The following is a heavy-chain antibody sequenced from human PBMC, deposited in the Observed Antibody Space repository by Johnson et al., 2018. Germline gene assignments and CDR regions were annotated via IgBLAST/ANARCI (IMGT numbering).Heavy chain of an antibody. CDR2: ISSSSSYI. CDR3: AIVLAEYCSSTSCPYYYGMDV. D-gene: IGHD2-2*01. V-gene: IGHV3-11*05. Sequence: QVQLVQSGGGLVKPGGSLRLSCAASGFTFSDYYMSWIRQAPGKGLEWVSSISSSSSYIYYADSVKGRFTISRDNAKNSLYLQMNSLRAEDTAVYYWAIVLAEYCSSTSCPYYYGMDVWGQGTTVTVSS. J-gene: IGHJ6*02. CDR1: GFTFSDYY.